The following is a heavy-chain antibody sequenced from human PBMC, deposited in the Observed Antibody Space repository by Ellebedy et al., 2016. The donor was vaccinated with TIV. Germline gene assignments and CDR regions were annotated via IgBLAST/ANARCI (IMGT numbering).Heavy chain of an antibody. CDR1: GYTFTGYY. Sequence: ASVKVSCKASGYTFTGYYMHWVRQAPGQGLEWMGWINPNSGGTNYAQKFQGRVTMTRDTSISTAYMELSRLRSDDTAVYYCARDHYPVMVRGSYHNFDYWGQGTLVTVSS. J-gene: IGHJ4*02. CDR3: ARDHYPVMVRGSYHNFDY. D-gene: IGHD3-10*01. CDR2: INPNSGGT. V-gene: IGHV1-2*02.